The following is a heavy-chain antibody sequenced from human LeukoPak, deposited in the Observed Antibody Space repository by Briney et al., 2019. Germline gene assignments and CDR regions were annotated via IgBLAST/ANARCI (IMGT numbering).Heavy chain of an antibody. D-gene: IGHD4-17*01. V-gene: IGHV1-2*02. CDR3: ARDSPLDYGDYGIDY. J-gene: IGHJ4*02. Sequence: ASVKVSCKASGYIFTGYYIHWVRQAPGQGLQWMGWINPNSGGTNYAQKFQGRVTMTRDTSISTAYLELSRLRSDDTAVYYCARDSPLDYGDYGIDYWSQGTLVTVSS. CDR2: INPNSGGT. CDR1: GYIFTGYY.